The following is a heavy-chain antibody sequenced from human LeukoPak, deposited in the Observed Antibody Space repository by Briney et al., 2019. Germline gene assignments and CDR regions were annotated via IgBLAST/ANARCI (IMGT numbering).Heavy chain of an antibody. CDR2: INPSGGST. Sequence: ASVKVSCKASGYTFTSYYMHWVRQAPGQGLEWMGIINPSGGSTSYPQKFQDRVTMTRDTSTSTVYMELSSLKPDDTAIYYCARGVFGELEKLMFQHWGQGTLVTVSS. J-gene: IGHJ1*01. V-gene: IGHV1-46*01. D-gene: IGHD3-10*02. CDR1: GYTFTSYY. CDR3: ARGVFGELEKLMFQH.